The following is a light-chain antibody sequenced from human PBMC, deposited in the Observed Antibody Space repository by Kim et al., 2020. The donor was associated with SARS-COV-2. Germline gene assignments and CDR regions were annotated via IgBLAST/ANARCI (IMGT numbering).Light chain of an antibody. V-gene: IGLV2-11*01. CDR2: DVT. CDR3: CSYAGSPPYV. Sequence: QSALTQPRSVSGSPGQSVTISCTGTSSDVGGYDYVSWYQQHPGKAPKLIIYDVTKRPSGVPDRFSASKSRNTASLTISGLQAEDEADYYCCSYAGSPPYVFGSGTKVTVL. CDR1: SSDVGGYDY. J-gene: IGLJ1*01.